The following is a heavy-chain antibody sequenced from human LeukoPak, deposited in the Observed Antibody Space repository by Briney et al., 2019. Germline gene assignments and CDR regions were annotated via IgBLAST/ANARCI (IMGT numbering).Heavy chain of an antibody. V-gene: IGHV4-38-2*02. J-gene: IGHJ5*02. CDR3: ARVLRLTGTTVINNWFDP. Sequence: SETLSLTCTVSGYSISSGYYWGWIRQPPGKGLEWIGSIYHSGSTYYNPSLKSRVTISVDTSKNQFSLKLSSVTAADTAVYYCARVLRLTGTTVINNWFDPWGQGTLVTVSS. CDR2: IYHSGST. D-gene: IGHD4-11*01. CDR1: GYSISSGYY.